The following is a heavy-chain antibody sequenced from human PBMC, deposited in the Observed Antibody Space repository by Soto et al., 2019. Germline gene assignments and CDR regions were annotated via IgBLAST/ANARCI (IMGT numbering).Heavy chain of an antibody. CDR1: GFTFNNYW. V-gene: IGHV3-74*01. CDR2: INSDGSSS. Sequence: GGSLRLSCAASGFTFNNYWMHWVRQAPGKGLVWVSRINSDGSSSSYADSVKGRFTISRDNAKNTLYLQMNSLRAEDTAVYYCASANTYYYGSGHYYYYGMDVWGQGTTVTVSS. J-gene: IGHJ6*02. CDR3: ASANTYYYGSGHYYYYGMDV. D-gene: IGHD3-10*01.